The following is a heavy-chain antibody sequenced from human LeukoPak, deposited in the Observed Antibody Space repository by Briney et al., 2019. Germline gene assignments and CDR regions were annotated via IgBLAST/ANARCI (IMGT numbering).Heavy chain of an antibody. D-gene: IGHD4-17*01. CDR2: INPNSGGT. V-gene: IGHV1-2*02. Sequence: GASVKVSCKASGYTFTDYYIHWVRQAPGQGLEWMGWINPNSGGTNYAQKFQGRVTMTRDTSISTAYMELSRLRSDDTAVYYCASEWLYGDYGTFNYWGQGTLVTVSP. CDR1: GYTFTDYY. J-gene: IGHJ4*02. CDR3: ASEWLYGDYGTFNY.